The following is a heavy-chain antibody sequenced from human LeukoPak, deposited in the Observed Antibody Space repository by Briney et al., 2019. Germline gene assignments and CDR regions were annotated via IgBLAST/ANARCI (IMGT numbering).Heavy chain of an antibody. CDR3: ATDRWELIFDP. CDR1: GYTFTGYY. CDR2: INPNSGGT. D-gene: IGHD1-26*01. J-gene: IGHJ5*02. V-gene: IGHV1-2*02. Sequence: ASVKVSCKASGYTFTGYYMHWVRQAPGQGLEWMGWINPNSGGTNYAQKFQGRVTMTEDTSTDTAYMELSSLRSEDTAVYYCATDRWELIFDPWGQGTLVTVSS.